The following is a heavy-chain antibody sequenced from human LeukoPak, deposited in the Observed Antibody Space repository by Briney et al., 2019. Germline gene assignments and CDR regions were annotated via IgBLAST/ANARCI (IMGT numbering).Heavy chain of an antibody. CDR3: ARVGGTNYYYYGMDV. V-gene: IGHV4-61*08. CDR2: IYYSGST. Sequence: SETLSLTCAVSGGSISSGGYSWSWIRQPPGKGLEWIGYIYYSGSTNYNPSLKSRVTISVDTSKNQFSLKLSSVTAADTAVYYCARVGGTNYYYYGMDVWGQGTTVTVSS. D-gene: IGHD1-26*01. J-gene: IGHJ6*02. CDR1: GGSISSGGYS.